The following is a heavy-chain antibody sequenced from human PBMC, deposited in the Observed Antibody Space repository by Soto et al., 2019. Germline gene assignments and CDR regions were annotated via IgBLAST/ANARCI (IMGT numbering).Heavy chain of an antibody. V-gene: IGHV3-48*03. CDR1: GFTFSSYE. CDR2: ISSSGSTI. Sequence: GGSLRLSCAASGFTFSSYEMNWVRQAPGKGLEWVSYISSSGSTIYYADSVKGRFTISRDNAKNSLYLQMNSLRAEDTAVYYCARSRPLFDYWGQGTLVTVSS. CDR3: ARSRPLFDY. J-gene: IGHJ4*02.